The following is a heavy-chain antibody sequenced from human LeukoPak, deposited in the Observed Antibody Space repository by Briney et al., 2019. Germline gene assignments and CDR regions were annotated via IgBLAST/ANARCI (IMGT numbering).Heavy chain of an antibody. J-gene: IGHJ6*03. D-gene: IGHD3-16*01. CDR1: GYTFTTHD. V-gene: IGHV1-8*01. Sequence: ASVKVSCKASGYTFTTHDLTWVRQATGQGLEWLGWMNPGSGGTAYAQKFQGRVTMTRDTSMSTAYMELNSLGSEDTAVYYCAREEGGNYYYMDVWGKGTTVTVSS. CDR3: AREEGGNYYYMDV. CDR2: MNPGSGGT.